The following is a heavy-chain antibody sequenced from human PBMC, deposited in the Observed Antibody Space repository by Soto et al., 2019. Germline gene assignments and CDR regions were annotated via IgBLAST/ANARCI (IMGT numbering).Heavy chain of an antibody. J-gene: IGHJ4*02. CDR1: GFTFSSYS. D-gene: IGHD1-26*01. CDR3: ARAPSGYSGGDGC. Sequence: GGSLRLSCAASGFTFSSYSMNWVRQAPGKGLEWVSSISSSSSYIYYADSVKGRFTISRDNAKNSLYLQMNSLRAEDTAVYYCARAPSGYSGGDGCWGQGTLVTVSS. CDR2: ISSSSSYI. V-gene: IGHV3-21*01.